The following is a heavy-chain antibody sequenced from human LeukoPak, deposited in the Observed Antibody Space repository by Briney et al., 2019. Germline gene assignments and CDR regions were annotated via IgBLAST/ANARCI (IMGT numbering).Heavy chain of an antibody. J-gene: IGHJ2*01. CDR3: AKGSSTYSITSYWYFDL. V-gene: IGHV3-30-3*01. D-gene: IGHD6-13*01. CDR2: ISYDGSNK. Sequence: PGRSLRLSCAASGFTFSSYAMHWVRQAPGKGLEWVAVISYDGSNKYYEESVKGRVTISRDNSKNTLYLQMNSLRAEDTAVYYCAKGSSTYSITSYWYFDLWGRGTLVTVSS. CDR1: GFTFSSYA.